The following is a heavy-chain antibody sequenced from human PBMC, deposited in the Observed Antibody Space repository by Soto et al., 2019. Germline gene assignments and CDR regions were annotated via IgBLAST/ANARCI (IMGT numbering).Heavy chain of an antibody. D-gene: IGHD2-15*01. V-gene: IGHV3-30*18. CDR1: GFTFSSYG. CDR2: ISYDGSNK. CDR3: AKLGGPIDP. Sequence: LRLSCAASGFTFSSYGMHWVRQAPGKGLEWVAVISYDGSNKYYADSVKGRFTISRDNSKNTLYLQMNSLRAEDTAVYYCAKLGGPIDPWGQGTLVTV. J-gene: IGHJ5*02.